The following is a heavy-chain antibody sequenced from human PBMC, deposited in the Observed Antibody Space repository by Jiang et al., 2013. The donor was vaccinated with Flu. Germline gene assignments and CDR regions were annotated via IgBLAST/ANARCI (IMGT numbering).Heavy chain of an antibody. D-gene: IGHD3-10*01. CDR1: GGTFSSYA. CDR2: IIPIFGTA. J-gene: IGHJ6*03. CDR3: AKGYGSGSYSYYYYMDV. V-gene: IGHV1-69*01. Sequence: QLVESGAEVKKPGSSVKVSCKASGGTFSSYAISWVRQAPGQGLEWMGGIIPIFGTANYAQKFQGRVTITADESTSTAYMELSSLRSEDTAVYYCAKGYGSGSYSYYYYMDVWGKGTTVTVSS.